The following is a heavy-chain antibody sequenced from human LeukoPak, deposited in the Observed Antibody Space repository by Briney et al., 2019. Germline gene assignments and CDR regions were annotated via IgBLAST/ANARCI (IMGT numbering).Heavy chain of an antibody. D-gene: IGHD5-18*01. CDR1: GGSISGSNYH. J-gene: IGHJ4*02. V-gene: IGHV4-39*01. CDR3: APTYSSTGGGYDY. Sequence: PSETLSLTCTVSGGSISGSNYHWGWIRQPPGKGLEWIGSINYWGHTYYNPSLESRVTISVDTSKNQFSLKVSSVTAADTALYYCAPTYSSTGGGYDYWGQGTLVTVSS. CDR2: INYWGHT.